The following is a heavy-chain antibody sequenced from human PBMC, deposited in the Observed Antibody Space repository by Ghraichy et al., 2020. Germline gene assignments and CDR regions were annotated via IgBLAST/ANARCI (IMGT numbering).Heavy chain of an antibody. Sequence: SETLSLTCTVSVGSITSISYYWGFIRQPPGNGLEWILSIYYSGSTYYNPSLKSRVTISVDTFKNQFSLKLSSGTASDTSVYYCARWDVDTAMFVTVYFQQWGQGTLVTVSS. J-gene: IGHJ1*01. D-gene: IGHD5-18*01. V-gene: IGHV4-39*01. CDR2: IYYSGST. CDR1: VGSITSISYY. CDR3: ARWDVDTAMFVTVYFQQ.